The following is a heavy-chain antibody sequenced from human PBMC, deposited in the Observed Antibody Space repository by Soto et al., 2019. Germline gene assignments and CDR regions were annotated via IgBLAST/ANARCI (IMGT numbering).Heavy chain of an antibody. D-gene: IGHD3-3*02. CDR2: IIPSGGST. CDR3: ARALAPFYYYYGMDV. Sequence: ASVKVSCKASGYTFTTYYMHWVRQAPGQGLEWMGTIIPSGGSTSYAQKFQGGVTMTRDTSTSTAYMELSSLTSEDTAVYYCARALAPFYYYYGMDVWGQGTTVTVSS. V-gene: IGHV1-46*01. CDR1: GYTFTTYY. J-gene: IGHJ6*02.